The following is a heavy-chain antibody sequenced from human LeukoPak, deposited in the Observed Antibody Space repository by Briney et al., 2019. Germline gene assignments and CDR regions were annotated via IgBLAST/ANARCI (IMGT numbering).Heavy chain of an antibody. D-gene: IGHD3-9*01. V-gene: IGHV4-39*07. CDR3: ARGRPYYDILTGYLNPTYYFDY. J-gene: IGHJ4*02. CDR1: GGSISSSSYY. CDR2: IYYSGST. Sequence: SETLSLTCTVSGGSISSSSYYWGWIRQPPGKGLEWIGSIYYSGSTYYNPSLKSRVTISVDTSKNQFSLKLSSVTAADTAVYYCARGRPYYDILTGYLNPTYYFDYWGQGTLVTVSS.